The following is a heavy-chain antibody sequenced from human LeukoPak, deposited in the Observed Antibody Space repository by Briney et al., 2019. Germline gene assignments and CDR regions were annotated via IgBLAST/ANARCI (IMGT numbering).Heavy chain of an antibody. Sequence: SETLSLTCTVSGYSISSGYYWGWIRQPPGKGLEWIGSIYHSGSTYYNPSLKSRVTISVDTSKNQFSLKLSSVTAADTAVYYCARQRWERGYSYGWSYWGQGTLVTVSS. CDR1: GYSISSGYY. J-gene: IGHJ4*02. V-gene: IGHV4-38-2*02. D-gene: IGHD5-18*01. CDR3: ARQRWERGYSYGWSY. CDR2: IYHSGST.